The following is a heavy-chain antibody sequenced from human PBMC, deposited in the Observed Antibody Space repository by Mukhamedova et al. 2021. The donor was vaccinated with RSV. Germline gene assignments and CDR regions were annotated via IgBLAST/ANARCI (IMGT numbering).Heavy chain of an antibody. CDR2: ITASGAGT. CDR3: AKEGYCSGSDCYRLFDY. D-gene: IGHD2-15*01. CDR1: FA. V-gene: IGHV3-23*01. Sequence: FAMYWVRQAPGKGLECVSVITASGAGTHYADFVKGRFTISRDTSKNTVYLQMNSLRAADTAVYYCAKEGYCSGSDCYRLFDYWG. J-gene: IGHJ4*01.